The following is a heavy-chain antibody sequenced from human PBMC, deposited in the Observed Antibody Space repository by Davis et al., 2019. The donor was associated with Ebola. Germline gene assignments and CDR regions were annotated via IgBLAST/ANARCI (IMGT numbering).Heavy chain of an antibody. CDR2: IYYSGST. V-gene: IGHV4-38-2*02. D-gene: IGHD3-3*01. Sequence: PSETLSLTCAVSGYSISSGYYWGWIRPPPGKGLEWIGSIYYSGSTYYNPSLKSRVTISVDTSKNQFSLKLSSVTAADTAVYYCARDRFWSGYSSTYYYGMDVWGQGTTVTVSS. CDR1: GYSISSGYY. J-gene: IGHJ6*02. CDR3: ARDRFWSGYSSTYYYGMDV.